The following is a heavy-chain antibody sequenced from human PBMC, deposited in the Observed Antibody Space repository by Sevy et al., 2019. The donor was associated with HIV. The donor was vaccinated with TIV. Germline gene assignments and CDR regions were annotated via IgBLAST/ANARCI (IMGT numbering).Heavy chain of an antibody. V-gene: IGHV1-3*01. CDR3: ARDHRPYCSGGSCYSQGYYYYGMDV. CDR1: GYTFTSYA. CDR2: INAGNGNT. J-gene: IGHJ6*02. D-gene: IGHD2-15*01. Sequence: ASVKVSCKASGYTFTSYAMHWVRQAPGQRLEWMGWINAGNGNTKYSQKFQGRVTITRDTSASTAYMELSSLRSEDTAVYYYARDHRPYCSGGSCYSQGYYYYGMDVWGQGTTVTVSS.